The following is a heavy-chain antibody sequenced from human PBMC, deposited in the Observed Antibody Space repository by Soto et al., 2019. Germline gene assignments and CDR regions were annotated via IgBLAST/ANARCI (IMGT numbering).Heavy chain of an antibody. J-gene: IGHJ4*02. CDR2: ISGSGGYT. CDR3: AKRSRGVLLNPEVD. Sequence: EVQLLESGGDLVQPGGSLRLSCAASGLTFSSYAMSWVRQAPGKGLEWVSVISGSGGYTDYADSVKGRFTISRDNSKNTLYLQMNSLRAEDTALYYCAKRSRGVLLNPEVDWGQGTLVTVSS. D-gene: IGHD3-10*01. V-gene: IGHV3-23*01. CDR1: GLTFSSYA.